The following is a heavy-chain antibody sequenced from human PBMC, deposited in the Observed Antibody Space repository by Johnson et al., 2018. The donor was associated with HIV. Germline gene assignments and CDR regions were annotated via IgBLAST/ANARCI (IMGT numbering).Heavy chain of an antibody. CDR3: AREQRSSGLNDQTDAFDI. CDR2: ISYDGSNK. D-gene: IGHD6-19*01. Sequence: QMLLVESGGGVVQPGRSLRLSCPASGFSFSSYGMHWVRQAPGKGLEWVAVISYDGSNKYYADSVKGRFTISRDNSKNTLYLQMNSLRAEDTAVYYCAREQRSSGLNDQTDAFDIWGQGTMVTVSS. J-gene: IGHJ3*02. V-gene: IGHV3-30*03. CDR1: GFSFSSYG.